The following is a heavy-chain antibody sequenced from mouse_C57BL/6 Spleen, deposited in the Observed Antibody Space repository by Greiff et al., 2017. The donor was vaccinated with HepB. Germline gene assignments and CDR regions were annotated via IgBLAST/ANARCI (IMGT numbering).Heavy chain of an antibody. CDR1: GYAFSSSW. J-gene: IGHJ2*01. D-gene: IGHD2-3*01. CDR2: IYPGDGDT. Sequence: QVQLKESGPELVKPGASVKISCKASGYAFSSSWMNWVKQRPGKGLEWIGRIYPGDGDTNYNGKFKGKATLTADKSSSTAYMQLSSLTSEDSAVYFCARGGVYDGYYLYGLDYWGQGTTLTVSS. V-gene: IGHV1-82*01. CDR3: ARGGVYDGYYLYGLDY.